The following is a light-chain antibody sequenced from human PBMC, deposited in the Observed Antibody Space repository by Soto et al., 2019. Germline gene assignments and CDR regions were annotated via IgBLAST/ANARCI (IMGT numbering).Light chain of an antibody. CDR2: DAS. CDR1: QTISSW. CDR3: ELSNNDAVT. J-gene: IGKJ5*01. V-gene: IGKV1-5*03. Sequence: DIQRTQFPSAMSGSVGDRVTITCRASQTISSWLAWYQQKPGKAPKLLIYDASTLQSGVPSRFSGSGSGTEFTLTISSLHLDYWATYCCELSNNDAVTFGAGTRLEIK.